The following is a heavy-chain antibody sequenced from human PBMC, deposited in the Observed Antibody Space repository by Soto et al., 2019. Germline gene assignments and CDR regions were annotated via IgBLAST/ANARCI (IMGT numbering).Heavy chain of an antibody. V-gene: IGHV3-30*18. Sequence: QVQLVESGGGVVQPGRSLRLSCAASGFTFSSYGMHWVRQAPGKGLEWVAVISYDGSNKYYAGSVKGRFTISRDNSKNTLYLQMNSLRAEDTAVYYCAKSGQRITIFGVVQYYYYYYMDVWGKGTTVTVSS. CDR2: ISYDGSNK. CDR1: GFTFSSYG. J-gene: IGHJ6*03. D-gene: IGHD3-3*01. CDR3: AKSGQRITIFGVVQYYYYYYMDV.